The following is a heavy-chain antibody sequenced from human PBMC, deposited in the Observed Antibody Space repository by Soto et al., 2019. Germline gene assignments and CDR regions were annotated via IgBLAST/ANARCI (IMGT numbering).Heavy chain of an antibody. CDR3: AKDGGYCSGGSCYLTHDY. D-gene: IGHD2-15*01. CDR2: ISGSGGST. CDR1: GFTFSSYA. Sequence: EVQLLESGGGLVQPGGSLRLSCAASGFTFSSYAMSWVRQAPGKGLEWVSAISGSGGSTYYADSVKGRFTISRDNSKNTLYLQMNSLRAEDTSVYYCAKDGGYCSGGSCYLTHDYWGQGTLVTVSS. J-gene: IGHJ4*02. V-gene: IGHV3-23*01.